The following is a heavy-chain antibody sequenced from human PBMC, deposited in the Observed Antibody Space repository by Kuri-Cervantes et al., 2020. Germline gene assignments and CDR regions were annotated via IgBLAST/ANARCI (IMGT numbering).Heavy chain of an antibody. CDR1: GASVSSRTYY. D-gene: IGHD2-8*02. V-gene: IGHV4-39*07. CDR3: ARVPGYCNGGACPNWFFDL. CDR2: TYYGGNT. J-gene: IGHJ2*01. Sequence: SETLSLTCTVSGASVSSRTYYWTWIRQPPGKGLEWIGTTYYGGNTYYSPSLKSRVTVSLDTSNNQFSLRLISVTAADTAIYYCARVPGYCNGGACPNWFFDLWGRGTLVTVSS.